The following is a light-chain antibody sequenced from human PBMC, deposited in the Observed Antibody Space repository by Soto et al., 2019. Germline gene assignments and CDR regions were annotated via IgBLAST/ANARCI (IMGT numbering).Light chain of an antibody. J-gene: IGKJ3*01. Sequence: DIQMTQSPSSLSASVGDRVTITCRASQGISNYLAWYQQKPGKVPKLLIYAASTLHSGVPSRFSGSGSGTDCTLTISSLQPEDVATYYCQKYNSAPPLFTFGPGTKVDIK. V-gene: IGKV1-27*01. CDR1: QGISNY. CDR3: QKYNSAPPLFT. CDR2: AAS.